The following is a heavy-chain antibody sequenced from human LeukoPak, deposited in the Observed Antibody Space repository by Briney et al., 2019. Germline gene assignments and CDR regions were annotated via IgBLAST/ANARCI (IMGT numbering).Heavy chain of an antibody. CDR3: ARVRFGELAFDY. V-gene: IGHV1-2*06. Sequence: GASAKVSCKASGYTFTHYYIHWVRQAPGQGLEWMGRINPSSGGANYAQKFQGRVTMTRDTSISTAYMELRRLRSDDAAVYYCARVRFGELAFDYWGQGTLVTVSS. CDR2: INPSSGGA. CDR1: GYTFTHYY. D-gene: IGHD3-10*01. J-gene: IGHJ4*02.